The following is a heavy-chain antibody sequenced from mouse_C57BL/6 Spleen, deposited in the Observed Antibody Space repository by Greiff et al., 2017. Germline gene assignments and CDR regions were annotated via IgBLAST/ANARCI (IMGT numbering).Heavy chain of an antibody. V-gene: IGHV1-52*01. CDR3: ARDACGSSYYFDY. Sequence: VQLQQPGAELVRPGSSVKMSCKASGYTFTSYWMHWVKQRPIQGLEWIGDIDPSDSETHYNQKFKDKATLTVDKSSSTAYMQLSSLTSEDSAVYYCARDACGSSYYFDYWGQGTTLTVSS. CDR2: IDPSDSET. D-gene: IGHD1-1*01. CDR1: GYTFTSYW. J-gene: IGHJ2*01.